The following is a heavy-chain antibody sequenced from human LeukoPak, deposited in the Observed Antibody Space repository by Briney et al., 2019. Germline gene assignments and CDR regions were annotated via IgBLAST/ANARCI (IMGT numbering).Heavy chain of an antibody. CDR1: GGSISSYY. Sequence: PSETLSLTCTVSGGSISSYYWSWIRQPPGKGLEWIGYIYYSGSTNYNPSLKSRVTISVDTSKNQFSLKLSSVTAADTAVYYCAIRYSSDWYTDAFDIWGQGTMVTVSS. CDR3: AIRYSSDWYTDAFDI. D-gene: IGHD6-13*01. V-gene: IGHV4-59*01. CDR2: IYYSGST. J-gene: IGHJ3*02.